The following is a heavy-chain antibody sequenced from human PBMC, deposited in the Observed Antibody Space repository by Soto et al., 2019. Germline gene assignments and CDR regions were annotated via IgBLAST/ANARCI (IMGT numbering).Heavy chain of an antibody. CDR2: ISYDGSNK. J-gene: IGHJ6*03. CDR1: GFTFSSYG. Sequence: QVQLVESGGGVVQPGRSLRLSCAASGFTFSSYGMHWVRQAPGKGLEWVAVISYDGSNKYYADSVKGRFTISRDNSKHTLYLQMNSLRAEDTAVYYCAKQTSGSSWYGGDYYYMDVWGKGTTVTVSS. CDR3: AKQTSGSSWYGGDYYYMDV. D-gene: IGHD6-13*01. V-gene: IGHV3-30*18.